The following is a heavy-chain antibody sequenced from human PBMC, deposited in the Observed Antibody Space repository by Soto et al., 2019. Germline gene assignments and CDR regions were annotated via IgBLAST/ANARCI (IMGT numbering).Heavy chain of an antibody. CDR1: GYTFTSYG. CDR3: ARGFGGLPHNRSGSSYNELPMYYYYGMDV. J-gene: IGHJ6*02. CDR2: ISAYNGNT. D-gene: IGHD3-10*01. V-gene: IGHV1-18*01. Sequence: QVQLVQSGAEVKKPGASVKVSCKASGYTFTSYGISWVRQAPGQGLEGMGWISAYNGNTNYAQKLQGRVTMTTDTYTSTASTELRSLRPNDTAVYYCARGFGGLPHNRSGSSYNELPMYYYYGMDVWGHGTTVTVSS.